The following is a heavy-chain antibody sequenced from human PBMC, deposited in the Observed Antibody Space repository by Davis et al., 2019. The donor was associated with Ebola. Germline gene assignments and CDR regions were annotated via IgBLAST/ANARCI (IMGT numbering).Heavy chain of an antibody. J-gene: IGHJ3*02. CDR2: IYYSGST. CDR1: GGSISSYY. CDR3: ARAKYDSSGYFPGDAFDI. D-gene: IGHD3-22*01. Sequence: PSETLSLTCPVSGGSISSYYWSWIRQPPGKGLEWIGYIYYSGSTNYNPSLKRRVTMSVDTSKNQFSLKLSSVTAADTAVYYCARAKYDSSGYFPGDAFDIWGQGTMVTVSS. V-gene: IGHV4-59*12.